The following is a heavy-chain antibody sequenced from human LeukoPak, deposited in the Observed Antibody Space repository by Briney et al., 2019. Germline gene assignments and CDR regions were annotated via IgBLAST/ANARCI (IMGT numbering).Heavy chain of an antibody. CDR1: GYTFTSYG. V-gene: IGHV1-18*04. J-gene: IGHJ6*02. D-gene: IGHD3-3*01. CDR3: ARASYYDFWSGYFNHNYYYYGMDV. CDR2: ISVYNGNA. Sequence: ASVKVSCKASGYTFTSYGISWVRQAPGQGLEWMGRISVYNGNANYAQKLQGRVTMTTDTSTSTAYMELRSLRSDDTAVYYCARASYYDFWSGYFNHNYYYYGMDVWGQGTTVTVSS.